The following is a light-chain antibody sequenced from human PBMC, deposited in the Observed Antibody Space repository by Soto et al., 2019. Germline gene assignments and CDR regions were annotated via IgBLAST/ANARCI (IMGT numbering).Light chain of an antibody. J-gene: IGKJ1*01. Sequence: DIQMTQSPSSLSTSVGDRVTITCRASQSISSFLNWYQQRPGKAPKLLIYAASSLHSGVPSRFSGSGSGTDFTLTISSLQREDFASYYCQQTDTFPRTFGQGTKVDIK. CDR3: QQTDTFPRT. V-gene: IGKV1-39*01. CDR2: AAS. CDR1: QSISSF.